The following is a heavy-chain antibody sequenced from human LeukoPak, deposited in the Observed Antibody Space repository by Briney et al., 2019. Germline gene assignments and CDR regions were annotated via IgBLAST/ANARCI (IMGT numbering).Heavy chain of an antibody. D-gene: IGHD3-3*01. J-gene: IGHJ4*02. V-gene: IGHV4-59*01. Sequence: SETLSLTCTVSGGSISSYYWSWIRQPPGKGLEWIGYIYYSGSTNYNPSLKSRVTISVDTSKNQFSLKLSSVTAADTAVYYCARAFWSGYYFDYWGQGTLVTVSS. CDR3: ARAFWSGYYFDY. CDR2: IYYSGST. CDR1: GGSISSYY.